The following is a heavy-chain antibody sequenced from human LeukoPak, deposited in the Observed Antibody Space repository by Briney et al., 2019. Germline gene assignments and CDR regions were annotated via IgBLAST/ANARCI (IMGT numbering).Heavy chain of an antibody. J-gene: IGHJ2*01. CDR2: IGIAGDP. Sequence: PGGSLRLSCAASGFTFSSYDVHWVRQATGKGLGWVSSIGIAGDPYYPGSVKGRFTISRENAKNSLYLQMNSLRAGDTAVYYCARCIAAAGTSNWYFDLWGRGTLVTVSS. CDR1: GFTFSSYD. D-gene: IGHD6-13*01. CDR3: ARCIAAAGTSNWYFDL. V-gene: IGHV3-13*05.